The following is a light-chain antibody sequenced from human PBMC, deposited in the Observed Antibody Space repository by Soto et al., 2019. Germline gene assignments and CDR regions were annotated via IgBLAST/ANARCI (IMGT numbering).Light chain of an antibody. J-gene: IGKJ1*01. CDR2: GAV. CDR1: QIVGSN. V-gene: IGKV3-15*01. CDR3: QQYSNWPQT. Sequence: EIVMTQSPVTLSVSPGEGATLSCRASQIVGSNLAWYQQKPGQAPRLLIHGAVSRATGIPARFSGSGSGTQFTLTISSLQSEDFAVYYCQQYSNWPQTFGQGTKVDI.